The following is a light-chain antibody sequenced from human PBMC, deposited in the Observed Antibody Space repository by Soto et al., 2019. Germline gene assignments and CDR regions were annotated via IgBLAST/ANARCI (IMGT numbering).Light chain of an antibody. CDR2: AAS. V-gene: IGKV1-12*01. CDR3: QKYNSAPLT. CDR1: QGLTSW. J-gene: IGKJ4*01. Sequence: DVQMTQSPSSVSAAVGDRVTITCRASQGLTSWLAWYQQKPGKAPKLLIYAASSLQSGVPSRFSGSGSGTDFTLTISSLQPEDVATYYCQKYNSAPLTFGGGTKVEIK.